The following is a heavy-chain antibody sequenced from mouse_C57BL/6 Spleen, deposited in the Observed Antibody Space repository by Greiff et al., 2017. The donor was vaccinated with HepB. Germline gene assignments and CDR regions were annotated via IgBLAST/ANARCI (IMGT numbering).Heavy chain of an antibody. CDR3: ARGYGRYFDY. CDR2: IYPSDSET. CDR1: GYTFTSYW. J-gene: IGHJ2*01. Sequence: VKLQQPGAELVRPGSSVKLSCKASGYTFTSYWMDWVKQRPGQGLEWIGNIYPSDSETHYNQKFKDKATLTVDKSSSTAYMQLSSLTSEDSAVYYCARGYGRYFDYWGQGTTLTVSS. V-gene: IGHV1-61*01. D-gene: IGHD1-1*01.